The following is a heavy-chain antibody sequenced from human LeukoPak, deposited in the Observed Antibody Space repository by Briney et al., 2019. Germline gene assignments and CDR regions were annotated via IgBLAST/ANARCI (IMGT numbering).Heavy chain of an antibody. V-gene: IGHV3-21*01. D-gene: IGHD2-2*01. CDR3: ARDRVVVVPAAMPNYYYGMDV. Sequence: GGSLRLSCAASGFTFSSYSMNWVRQAPGKGVEWVSSISSSSSYIYYADSVKGRFTISRDNAKNSLYLQMNSLRAEDTAVYYCARDRVVVVPAAMPNYYYGMDVWGQGTTVTVSS. CDR1: GFTFSSYS. CDR2: ISSSSSYI. J-gene: IGHJ6*02.